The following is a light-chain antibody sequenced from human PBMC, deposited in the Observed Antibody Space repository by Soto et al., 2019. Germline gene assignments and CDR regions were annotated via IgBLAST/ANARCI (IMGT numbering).Light chain of an antibody. CDR1: SSNIGSYT. CDR2: SNN. Sequence: QSVLTQPPSASGTPGQRVTISCSGSSSNIGSYTVNWYQQLPGTAPKLLIYSNNQRPSGVPDRFSGSKSGTSASLAISGLQSEDETDYYCAAWDGSLNGPVFGGGTKLTVL. J-gene: IGLJ2*01. CDR3: AAWDGSLNGPV. V-gene: IGLV1-44*01.